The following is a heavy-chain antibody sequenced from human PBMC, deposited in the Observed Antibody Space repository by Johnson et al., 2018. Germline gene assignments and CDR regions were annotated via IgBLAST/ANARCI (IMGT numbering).Heavy chain of an antibody. Sequence: QVQLQESGPGLVKPSETLSLTCTVSGGSISSYYWSWIRQPPGKGLEWIGYIYYSGSTNYNPSLKSRVTISVDTSKNHFSLKLSSVTAADTAVYYWSRALWFGDLHYYMDVWGKGTTVTVSS. J-gene: IGHJ6*03. CDR2: IYYSGST. D-gene: IGHD3-10*01. CDR3: SRALWFGDLHYYMDV. CDR1: GGSISSYY. V-gene: IGHV4-59*01.